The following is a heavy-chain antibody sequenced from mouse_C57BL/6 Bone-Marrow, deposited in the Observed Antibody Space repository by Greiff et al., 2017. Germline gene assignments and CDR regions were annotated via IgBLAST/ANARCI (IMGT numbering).Heavy chain of an antibody. Sequence: EVQRVESGGGLVQPKGSLKLSCAASGFSFNTYAMNWVRQAPGKGLEWVARIRSKSNNYATYYADSVKDRFTISRDDSESMLYLQMNNLKTEDTAMYYCVRLLRRAMDYWGQGTSVTVSS. CDR3: VRLLRRAMDY. D-gene: IGHD1-1*01. J-gene: IGHJ4*01. V-gene: IGHV10-1*01. CDR1: GFSFNTYA. CDR2: IRSKSNNYAT.